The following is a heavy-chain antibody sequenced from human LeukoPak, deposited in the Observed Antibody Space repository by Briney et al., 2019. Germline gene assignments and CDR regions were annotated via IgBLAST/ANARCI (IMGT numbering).Heavy chain of an antibody. J-gene: IGHJ4*02. CDR3: ARVGVDGSGTALYYFDY. CDR2: INSDGINT. CDR1: GFTFSNYW. V-gene: IGHV3-74*01. D-gene: IGHD3-10*01. Sequence: GGSLRLSCAASGFTFSNYWMHWVRQAPGKGLVWVSRINSDGINTSYADSVKGRFTISRDNAKNTLNLQMNSLRAEDTALYHCARVGVDGSGTALYYFDYWGQGTLVTVSS.